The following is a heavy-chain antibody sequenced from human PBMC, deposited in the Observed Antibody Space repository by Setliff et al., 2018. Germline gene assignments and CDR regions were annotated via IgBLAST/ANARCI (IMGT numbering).Heavy chain of an antibody. CDR3: TRGDCSGGSCSPYYYYYYIDV. V-gene: IGHV4-4*02. D-gene: IGHD2-15*01. CDR1: GGSISTTNW. J-gene: IGHJ6*03. CDR2: IYHSGTT. Sequence: SETLSLTCAVSGGSISTTNWWNWVRQPPGKGLEWIGEIYHSGTTNYNPSLKSRVTISIDKSRNQFSLRLSTVTAADTAMYYCTRGDCSGGSCSPYYYYYYIDVWGRGTTVTVS.